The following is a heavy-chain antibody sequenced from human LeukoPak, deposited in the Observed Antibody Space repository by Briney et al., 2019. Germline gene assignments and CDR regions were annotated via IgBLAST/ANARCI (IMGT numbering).Heavy chain of an antibody. CDR2: INHSGST. D-gene: IGHD2-8*02. CDR3: ARGSPLVVYAKDY. V-gene: IGHV4-34*01. CDR1: GGSFSGYY. J-gene: IGHJ4*02. Sequence: SETLSLTCAVYGGSFSGYYWSWIRQPTGKGLEWIGEINHSGSTNYNPSLKSRVTISVDTSKNQFSLKLSSVTAADTAVYYCARGSPLVVYAKDYWGQGTLVTVSS.